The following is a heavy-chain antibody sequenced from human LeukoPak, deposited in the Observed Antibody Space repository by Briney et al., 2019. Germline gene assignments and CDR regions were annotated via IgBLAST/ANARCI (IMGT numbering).Heavy chain of an antibody. D-gene: IGHD2-21*01. CDR1: GGSISSYY. Sequence: SETLSLTCTVSGGSISSYYWSWIRQPPGKGLEWIGYIYYSGSTNYNPSLKSRVTISVDTSKNQFSLKLSSVTAADTAMYYCARPGYCGDSTCREFDYWGQGTLVTVSS. V-gene: IGHV4-59*08. CDR2: IYYSGST. J-gene: IGHJ4*02. CDR3: ARPGYCGDSTCREFDY.